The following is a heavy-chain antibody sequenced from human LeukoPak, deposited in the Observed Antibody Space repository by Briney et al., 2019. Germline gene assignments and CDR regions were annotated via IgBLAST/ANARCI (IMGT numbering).Heavy chain of an antibody. V-gene: IGHV4-39*07. CDR3: AQTYYDSPLEY. Sequence: SETLSLTCTVSGGSISSSSYYWGWIRQPPGKGLEWIGSIYYSGSTYYNPSLKSRVTISVDTSKNQFSLKLSSVTAADTAVYYCAQTYYDSPLEYWGQGTLVTVSS. CDR1: GGSISSSSYY. D-gene: IGHD3-22*01. CDR2: IYYSGST. J-gene: IGHJ4*02.